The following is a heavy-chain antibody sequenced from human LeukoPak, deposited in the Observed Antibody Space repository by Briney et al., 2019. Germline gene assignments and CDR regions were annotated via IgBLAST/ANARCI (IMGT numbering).Heavy chain of an antibody. V-gene: IGHV4-61*02. D-gene: IGHD3-3*01. CDR1: GGSISSGSYY. CDR2: IYTSGST. J-gene: IGHJ4*02. CDR3: AGVLRFLEWSSTN. Sequence: SETLSLTCTVSGGSISSGSYYWSWIRQPAGKGLEWIVRIYTSGSTNYNPSLKSRVTISVDTSKNQFSLKLSSVTAADTAVYYCAGVLRFLEWSSTNWGQGTLVTVSS.